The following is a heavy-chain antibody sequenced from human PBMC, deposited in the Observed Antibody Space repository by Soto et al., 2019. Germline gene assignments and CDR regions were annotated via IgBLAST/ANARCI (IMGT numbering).Heavy chain of an antibody. CDR2: IYPSGGGA. Sequence: ASVKVSCKASGYTFTSYYIHWVRQAPGQGLEWMGIIYPSGGGANYAQNFRGRVTMTRDTSTSTVHMELSSLRSDDTAVYYCARELDGGNWFYPWGQGTQVTVSS. CDR3: ARELDGGNWFYP. D-gene: IGHD2-15*01. CDR1: GYTFTSYY. J-gene: IGHJ5*02. V-gene: IGHV1-46*01.